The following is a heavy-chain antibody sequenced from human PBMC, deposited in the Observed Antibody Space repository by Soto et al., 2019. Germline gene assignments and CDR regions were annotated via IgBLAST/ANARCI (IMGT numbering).Heavy chain of an antibody. CDR3: ALLTYYYDSSGYYSSAEYFQH. CDR2: IYWDDDK. J-gene: IGHJ1*01. CDR1: VFSLSTSGVG. V-gene: IGHV2-5*02. Sequence: SGPTLVNPPQTLTLTCTFSVFSLSTSGVGVGWIRQPPGKALEWLALIYWDDDKRYSPSLKSRLTITKDTSKNQVVLTMTNMDPVDTATYYCALLTYYYDSSGYYSSAEYFQHWGQGTLVTVSS. D-gene: IGHD3-22*01.